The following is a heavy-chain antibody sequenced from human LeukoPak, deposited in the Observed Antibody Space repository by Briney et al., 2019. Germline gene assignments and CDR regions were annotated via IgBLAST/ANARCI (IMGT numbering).Heavy chain of an antibody. Sequence: SETLSLTCTVSGGSISSGNYYWSWIRQPPGKGLEWIGYIYDSGSTYYNPSLKSRTTISVDTSKNQFSLKLTSVTAADTAVYYCARAGWRIVVVPAAKDNWFDPWGQGTLVTVSS. CDR1: GGSISSGNYY. V-gene: IGHV4-30-4*01. J-gene: IGHJ5*02. CDR3: ARAGWRIVVVPAAKDNWFDP. D-gene: IGHD2-2*01. CDR2: IYDSGST.